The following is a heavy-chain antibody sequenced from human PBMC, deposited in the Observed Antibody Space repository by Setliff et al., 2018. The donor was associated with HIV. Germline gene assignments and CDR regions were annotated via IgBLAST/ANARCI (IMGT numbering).Heavy chain of an antibody. D-gene: IGHD1-7*01. CDR1: GYTFTGYY. Sequence: ASVKVSCKASGYTFTGYYMHWVRQAPGQGLEWMGGIVPIVERANYVQKFQGRVTMTTDASTSTVYMKLSGLRSEDTAVYYCARNDYNWNYGRRENWFDPWGQGTLVTVSS. CDR2: IVPIVERA. V-gene: IGHV1-46*01. CDR3: ARNDYNWNYGRRENWFDP. J-gene: IGHJ5*02.